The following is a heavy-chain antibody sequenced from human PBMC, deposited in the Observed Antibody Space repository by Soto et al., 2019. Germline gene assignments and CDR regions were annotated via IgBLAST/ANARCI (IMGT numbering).Heavy chain of an antibody. J-gene: IGHJ6*02. Sequence: EVQLVESGGGLVQPGGSLSLSCAASGFTFSSYEMNWVRQAPGKGLEWVSYISSSGSTIYYADSVKGRFTISRDNVKNSLYLQMNSLRAEDTAVSYCARDMNYDCWSGYGSGYGRGMDVWGQGTTVTVSS. CDR3: ARDMNYDCWSGYGSGYGRGMDV. CDR1: GFTFSSYE. D-gene: IGHD3-3*01. V-gene: IGHV3-48*03. CDR2: ISSSGSTI.